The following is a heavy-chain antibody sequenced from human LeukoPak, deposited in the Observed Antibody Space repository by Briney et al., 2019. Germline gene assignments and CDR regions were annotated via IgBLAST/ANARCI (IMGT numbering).Heavy chain of an antibody. CDR3: AKLVGGKGVDY. J-gene: IGHJ4*02. CDR2: IIPILGIA. V-gene: IGHV1-69*04. Sequence: APVKVSCKASGGTFSSYAISWVRQAPGQGLEWMGRIIPILGIANYAQKFQGRVTITADKSTSTAYMELSSLRSEDTAVYYCAKLVGGKGVDYWGQGTLDTVSS. CDR1: GGTFSSYA. D-gene: IGHD1-26*01.